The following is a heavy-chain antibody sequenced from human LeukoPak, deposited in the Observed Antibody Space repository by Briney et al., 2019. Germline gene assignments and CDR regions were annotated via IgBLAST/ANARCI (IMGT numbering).Heavy chain of an antibody. CDR3: TTEYLGAFDI. J-gene: IGHJ3*02. D-gene: IGHD2-2*01. Sequence: PRGSLRLSCAPPGFTFTDAWMTWVRQAPGGGRECGGRIRIKAEGGTTDYAPPGKGRLTIARVDSKSTMYLQMDSPKTQDTAVYYCTTEYLGAFDIWGQGTMVGVSS. V-gene: IGHV3-15*01. CDR2: IRIKAEGGTT. CDR1: GFTFTDAW.